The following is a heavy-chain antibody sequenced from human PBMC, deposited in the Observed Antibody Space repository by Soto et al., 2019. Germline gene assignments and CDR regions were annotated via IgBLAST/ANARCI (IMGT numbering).Heavy chain of an antibody. D-gene: IGHD3-22*01. Sequence: QVQLVQSGAEVRKPGSSVRVSCKASGGSFNRHTISWVRQAPGQGLEWMGGIIPIFGTANHAQKFQGRVTSIADEATSTVYMELSRLRSDDTAIYYCARGWGYDSTDYYYAYWGQGTLVIVSS. CDR3: ARGWGYDSTDYYYAY. J-gene: IGHJ4*02. CDR2: IIPIFGTA. V-gene: IGHV1-69*01. CDR1: GGSFNRHT.